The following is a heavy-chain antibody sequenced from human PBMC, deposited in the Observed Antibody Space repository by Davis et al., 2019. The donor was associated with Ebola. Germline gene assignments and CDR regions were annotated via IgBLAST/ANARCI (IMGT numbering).Heavy chain of an antibody. Sequence: MPSETLSLTCTVSGGSISSYYWSWIRQPPGKGLEWIGYIYYSGSTNYNPSLKSRVTISVDTSKNQFSLKLSSVTAADTAVYYCARGGTTYYDFWSGYPPGMDVWGQGTTVTVSS. D-gene: IGHD3-3*01. CDR3: ARGGTTYYDFWSGYPPGMDV. CDR2: IYYSGST. J-gene: IGHJ6*02. CDR1: GGSISSYY. V-gene: IGHV4-59*01.